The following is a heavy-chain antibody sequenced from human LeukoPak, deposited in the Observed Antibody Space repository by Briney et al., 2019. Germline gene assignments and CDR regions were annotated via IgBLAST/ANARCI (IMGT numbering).Heavy chain of an antibody. CDR2: INPNSGGT. Sequence: ASVKVSCKSSGYTFTGYYMHWVRQAPGQGPEWMGWINPNSGGTNYAQKFQGWVTMTRDTSISTAYMELSRLRSDDTAVYYCARAPREYSYGFDYWGQGTLVTVSS. CDR3: ARAPREYSYGFDY. D-gene: IGHD5-18*01. V-gene: IGHV1-2*04. J-gene: IGHJ4*02. CDR1: GYTFTGYY.